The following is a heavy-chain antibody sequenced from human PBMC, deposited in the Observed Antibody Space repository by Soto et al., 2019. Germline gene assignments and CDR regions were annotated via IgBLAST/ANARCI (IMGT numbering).Heavy chain of an antibody. CDR3: ARRRCSGWCRFDY. CDR1: GGSISSSSYY. D-gene: IGHD6-19*01. V-gene: IGHV4-39*01. CDR2: IYYSGST. Sequence: PSETLSLTCTVSGGSISSSSYYWGWIRQPPGKGLEWIGSIYYSGSTYYNPSLKSRVTISVDTSKNQFSLKLSSVTAADTAVYYCARRRCSGWCRFDYWGQGTLVTVSS. J-gene: IGHJ4*02.